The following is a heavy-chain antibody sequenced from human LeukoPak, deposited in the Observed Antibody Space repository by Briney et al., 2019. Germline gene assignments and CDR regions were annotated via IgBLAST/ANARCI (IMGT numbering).Heavy chain of an antibody. D-gene: IGHD5-18*01. V-gene: IGHV3-23*01. CDR1: GFTFSSYA. Sequence: PGGSLRLSCAASGFTFSSYAMSWVRQAPGKGLEWVSAISGSGGSTYYADSVKGRLTISRDNSKNTLYLQMNSLRAEDTAVYYCAKTMRTAMVTGYFDYWGQGTLVTVSS. J-gene: IGHJ4*02. CDR3: AKTMRTAMVTGYFDY. CDR2: ISGSGGST.